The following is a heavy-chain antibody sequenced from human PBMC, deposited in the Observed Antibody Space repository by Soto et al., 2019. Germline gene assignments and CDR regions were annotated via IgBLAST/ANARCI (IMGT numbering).Heavy chain of an antibody. CDR3: AKDIHTMYHYYGMDV. CDR2: ISYDGSNK. D-gene: IGHD3-10*01. Sequence: GGSLRLSCAASGFTFSSYGMHWVRQAPGKGLEWVAVISYDGSNKYYADSVKGRFTISRDNSKNTLYLQMNSLRAEDTAVYYCAKDIHTMYHYYGMDVWGQGTTVTVSS. V-gene: IGHV3-30*18. J-gene: IGHJ6*02. CDR1: GFTFSSYG.